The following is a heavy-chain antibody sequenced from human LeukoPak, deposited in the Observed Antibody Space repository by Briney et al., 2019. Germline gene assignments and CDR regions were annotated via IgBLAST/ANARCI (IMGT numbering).Heavy chain of an antibody. D-gene: IGHD1-26*01. CDR1: GGSISSYY. J-gene: IGHJ4*02. Sequence: RSSGTLSLTCAVSGGSISSYYWSWIRQPPGKGLEWIGYIYYSGSTNYNPSLKSRVTISVDTSKNQFSLKLSSVTAADTAVYYCARDSGSYFDYWGQGTLVTVSS. CDR3: ARDSGSYFDY. CDR2: IYYSGST. V-gene: IGHV4-59*01.